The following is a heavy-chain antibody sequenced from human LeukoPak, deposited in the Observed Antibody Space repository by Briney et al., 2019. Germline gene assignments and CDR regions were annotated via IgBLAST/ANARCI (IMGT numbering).Heavy chain of an antibody. CDR1: GFTFSSYA. J-gene: IGHJ1*01. Sequence: GGSLRLSCAASGFTFSSYAMHWVRQAPGKGLGWVSAIGGSGDSTYYADSVKGRFTISRDNSQNTLYLQMNSLRAEDTAVYYCAKDPLEQLSTIYFQNWGQGTLVTVSS. D-gene: IGHD6-6*01. V-gene: IGHV3-23*01. CDR2: IGGSGDST. CDR3: AKDPLEQLSTIYFQN.